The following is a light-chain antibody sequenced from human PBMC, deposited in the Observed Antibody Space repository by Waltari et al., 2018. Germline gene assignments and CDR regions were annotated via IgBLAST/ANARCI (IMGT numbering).Light chain of an antibody. Sequence: QTALTQPASVSGSPGQSVTISCTGTNNDVGVYNFVFWYQRNPGAAPKLQSYDVTKHPSGIPDRFLGSKSGTTAFLTSYDILTEDEADYFCASHGSSNVLVFGGVTRLTVL. J-gene: IGLJ3*02. CDR1: NNDVGVYNF. V-gene: IGLV2-14*03. CDR2: DVT. CDR3: ASHGSSNVLV.